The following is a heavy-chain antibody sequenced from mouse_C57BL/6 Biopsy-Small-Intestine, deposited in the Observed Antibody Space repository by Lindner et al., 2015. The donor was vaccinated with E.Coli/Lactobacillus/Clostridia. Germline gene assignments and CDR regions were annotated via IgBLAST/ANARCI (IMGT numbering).Heavy chain of an antibody. Sequence: VQLQESGPALVKPGASVKMSCKASGYTFTDYYMNWVKQSHGKSLEWIGVIIPYTGITSYNQKFKGKATLTVDKSSSTAYMELNSLTSEDSAVYYCAGSSLDYWGQGTTLTVSS. J-gene: IGHJ2*01. V-gene: IGHV1-19*01. D-gene: IGHD1-1*01. CDR3: AGSSLDY. CDR1: GYTFTDYY. CDR2: IIPYTGIT.